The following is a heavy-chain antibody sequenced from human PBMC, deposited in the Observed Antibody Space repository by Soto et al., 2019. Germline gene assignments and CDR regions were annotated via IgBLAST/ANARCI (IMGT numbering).Heavy chain of an antibody. CDR3: ARDLSGNAGY. V-gene: IGHV1-18*01. CDR2: ISAYNGTT. J-gene: IGHJ4*02. CDR1: GYTFTSYG. D-gene: IGHD2-15*01. Sequence: QVQLVQAGAEVKKPGASVKVSCTASGYTFTSYGISWVRQATGQGREWMGWISAYNGTTNYAQKIQCRVTMTTDTSTPTASMELRSLRSDDTDVYYCARDLSGNAGYWGKGTLVTVSS.